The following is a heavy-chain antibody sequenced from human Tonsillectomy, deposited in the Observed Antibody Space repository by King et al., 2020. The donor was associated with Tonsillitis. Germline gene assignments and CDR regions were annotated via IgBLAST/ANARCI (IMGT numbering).Heavy chain of an antibody. CDR2: IKQDGSEK. D-gene: IGHD1-26*01. J-gene: IGHJ6*02. CDR3: AREVSGYSYGMDV. CDR1: GFTFSSYW. Sequence: VQLVESGGGLVQPGGSLRLSCAASGFTFSSYWMSWVRQAPGKGREGVANIKQDGSEKYYVDSVKGRFTISRDNAKNSLYLQMNSLRAEDTAVYYCAREVSGYSYGMDVWGQGTTVTVSS. V-gene: IGHV3-7*03.